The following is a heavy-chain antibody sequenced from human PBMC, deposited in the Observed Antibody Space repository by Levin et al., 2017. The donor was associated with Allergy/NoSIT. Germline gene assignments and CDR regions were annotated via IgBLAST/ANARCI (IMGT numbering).Heavy chain of an antibody. V-gene: IGHV5-51*01. Sequence: PGGSLRLSCKASGYSFSSYWVAWVRQMPGKGLEWVGSIYPVDSDTRYGPSFQGQVTISVDKSNTTVYLQWTSLKASDTAMYYCAKRGVVALSDSHYDYALDVWGQGTTVTVSS. CDR3: AKRGVVALSDSHYDYALDV. J-gene: IGHJ6*02. D-gene: IGHD2-15*01. CDR1: GYSFSSYW. CDR2: IYPVDSDT.